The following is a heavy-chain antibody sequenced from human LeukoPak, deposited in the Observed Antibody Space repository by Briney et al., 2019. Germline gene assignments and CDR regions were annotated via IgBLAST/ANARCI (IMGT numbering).Heavy chain of an antibody. J-gene: IGHJ4*02. Sequence: GGSLILSCAASGFSIGTYYMSWVRQAPGKGLEWVANIKQDGREKHYVDSVKGRFTISRDNSKNSLYLQMSSLRAEDTAVYYCARGPRGSEYSHFDSWGQGTLVTVSS. CDR2: IKQDGREK. CDR3: ARGPRGSEYSHFDS. V-gene: IGHV3-7*01. D-gene: IGHD3-10*01. CDR1: GFSIGTYY.